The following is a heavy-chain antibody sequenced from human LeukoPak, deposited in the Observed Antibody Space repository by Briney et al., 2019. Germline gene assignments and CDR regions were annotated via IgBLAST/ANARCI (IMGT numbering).Heavy chain of an antibody. V-gene: IGHV4-59*08. D-gene: IGHD3-3*01. CDR3: ARVGDFWSGYYTGFDY. CDR2: IYYSGST. CDR1: GGSISSYY. J-gene: IGHJ4*02. Sequence: PSETLSLTCTVSGGSISSYYWSWIRQPPGKGLEWIGYIYYSGSTNYNPSLKSRVTISVDTSKNQFSLKLSSVTAADTAVYYCARVGDFWSGYYTGFDYWGQGTLDTVSS.